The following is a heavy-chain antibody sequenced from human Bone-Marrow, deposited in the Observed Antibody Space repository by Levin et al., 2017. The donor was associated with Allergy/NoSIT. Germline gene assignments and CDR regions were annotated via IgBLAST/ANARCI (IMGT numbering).Heavy chain of an antibody. CDR2: IRSKANNYAT. J-gene: IGHJ6*02. Sequence: GKSLKISCAASGFTFSGSGIHWVRQASGRGLEWVGRIRSKANNYATAYAASVKGRFTMSRDDSRNTAYLQMNSLKTEDTAVYYCTRLEGPYYYYGLDVWGQGTTVTVS. CDR3: TRLEGPYYYYGLDV. V-gene: IGHV3-73*01. CDR1: GFTFSGSG.